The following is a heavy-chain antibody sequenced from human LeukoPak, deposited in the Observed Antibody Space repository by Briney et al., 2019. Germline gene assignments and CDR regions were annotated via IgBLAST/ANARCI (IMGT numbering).Heavy chain of an antibody. Sequence: GGSLRLSCAVSGFTFRTAWMNWVRQAPGKGLEWVSYIRSSTSTTYYGDSVGGRFTISRDNAKNSLHLQMNSLRDEDTAVYYCARESLSGSYIDYWGQGTLVTVSS. V-gene: IGHV3-48*02. CDR2: IRSSTSTT. CDR3: ARESLSGSYIDY. CDR1: GFTFRTAW. D-gene: IGHD1-26*01. J-gene: IGHJ4*02.